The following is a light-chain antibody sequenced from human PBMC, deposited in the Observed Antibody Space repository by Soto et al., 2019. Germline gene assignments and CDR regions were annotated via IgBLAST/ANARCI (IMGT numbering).Light chain of an antibody. CDR1: QSVSSSY. V-gene: IGKV3-20*01. CDR2: GAS. J-gene: IGKJ1*01. Sequence: EIVVTQSPDTLSLSPGERATLSCRASQSVSSSYLAWYQQKPGQPPRLLIYGASSRATGIPDRFSGSGSGTDFTLTISRLEPEDVAVYYCQQSGSSSWTFGQGTKVDI. CDR3: QQSGSSSWT.